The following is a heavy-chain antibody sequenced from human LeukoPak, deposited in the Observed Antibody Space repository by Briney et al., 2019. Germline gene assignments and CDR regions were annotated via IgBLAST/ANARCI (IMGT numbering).Heavy chain of an antibody. J-gene: IGHJ6*02. V-gene: IGHV3-30-3*01. D-gene: IGHD3-10*01. Sequence: GRSLRLSCAASGFTFSSYAMHWVRQAPGKGLEWVAVISYDGSNKYYADSVKGRFTISRDNSKNTLYLKMNSLRDEDKAVYYCARAGGITMVRGVIISENNYYYYGMDVWGQGTTVTVSS. CDR3: ARAGGITMVRGVIISENNYYYYGMDV. CDR1: GFTFSSYA. CDR2: ISYDGSNK.